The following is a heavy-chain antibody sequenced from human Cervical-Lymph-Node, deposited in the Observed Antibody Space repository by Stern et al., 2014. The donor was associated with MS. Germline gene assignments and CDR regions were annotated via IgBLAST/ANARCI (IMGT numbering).Heavy chain of an antibody. Sequence: VQLVESGAEAKKPGESLKISCEGSGYRFTSYWIAWVRQVPGRGLEWMGIIYAGDSDVRYSPSFQGQVTISVDKSITTAYLQWNSLKASDTAMYYCARRSTTYFDSWGQGTLVTVSS. J-gene: IGHJ4*02. CDR2: IYAGDSDV. D-gene: IGHD1-26*01. V-gene: IGHV5-51*01. CDR3: ARRSTTYFDS. CDR1: GYRFTSYW.